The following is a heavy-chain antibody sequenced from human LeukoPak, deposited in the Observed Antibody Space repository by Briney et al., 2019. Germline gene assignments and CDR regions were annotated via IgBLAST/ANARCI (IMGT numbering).Heavy chain of an antibody. J-gene: IGHJ3*02. CDR3: VRXXXTPSFPAFDI. V-gene: IGHV1-18*01. D-gene: IGHD2-15*01. Sequence: ASVKVSCKASGYTFTSYGISWVRQAPGQGLEWMGWISAYNGNTNYAQKLQGRVTMTTDTSTSTAYMELRSLRSDDTAVYYCVRXXXTPSFPAFDIWGQGTMATVSS. CDR1: GYTFTSYG. CDR2: ISAYNGNT.